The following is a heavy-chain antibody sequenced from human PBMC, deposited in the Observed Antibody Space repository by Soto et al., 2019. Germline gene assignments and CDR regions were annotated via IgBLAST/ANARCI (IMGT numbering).Heavy chain of an antibody. CDR3: AISEATGLDY. J-gene: IGHJ4*02. Sequence: QVQLQESGPGLVKPSGTLSLTCTVSGGSMSSSNWWNWVRQSPGKGLEWIGEAHHSGRTNYNPSLKSRVTISVDTSKTHFSLNLSSVTAADTAVYYCAISEATGLDYWGQGTLVTVSS. V-gene: IGHV4-4*02. CDR2: AHHSGRT. CDR1: GGSMSSSNW. D-gene: IGHD1-26*01.